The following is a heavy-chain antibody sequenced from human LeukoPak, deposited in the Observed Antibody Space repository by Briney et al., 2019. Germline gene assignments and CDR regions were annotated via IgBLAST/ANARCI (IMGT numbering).Heavy chain of an antibody. CDR2: IYHSGST. CDR3: ARDRPLRFLEWSHVTREYYFDY. D-gene: IGHD3-3*01. V-gene: IGHV4-38-2*02. J-gene: IGHJ4*02. CDR1: GYSISSGYY. Sequence: NASETLSLTCTVSGYSISSGYYWGWIRQPPGKGLEWIGSIYHSGSTYYNPSLKSRVTISVDTSKNQFSLKLSSVTAADTAVYYCARDRPLRFLEWSHVTREYYFDYWGQGTLVTVSS.